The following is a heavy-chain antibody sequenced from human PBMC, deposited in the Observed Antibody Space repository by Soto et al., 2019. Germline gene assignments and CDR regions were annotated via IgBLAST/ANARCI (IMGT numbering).Heavy chain of an antibody. CDR1: GFTFSSYA. CDR3: ARTSRPKDYYYDYGMDV. Sequence: QVQLVESGGGVVQPGRSLRLSCAASGFTFSSYAMHWVRQAPGKGLEWVAVISYDGSNKYYADSVKGRFSISRDNSKNPLYLQMNSLSAEDTAVYYCARTSRPKDYYYDYGMDVWGQGTTVTVSS. J-gene: IGHJ6*02. CDR2: ISYDGSNK. V-gene: IGHV3-30-3*01.